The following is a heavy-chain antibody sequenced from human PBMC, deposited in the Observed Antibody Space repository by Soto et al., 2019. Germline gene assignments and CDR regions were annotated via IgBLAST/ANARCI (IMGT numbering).Heavy chain of an antibody. CDR2: IYPDDSDI. CDR3: GRHLGANQPYYGLDV. CDR1: GYMFTTYW. Sequence: GESLKISCQCSGYMFTTYWIAWVRQMPGKGLECMGIIYPDDSDIRYSPSFKGQVTISADKSISTAYLQWSSLKASDTAIYYCGRHLGANQPYYGLDVWGQGTTVTVSS. V-gene: IGHV5-51*01. J-gene: IGHJ6*02.